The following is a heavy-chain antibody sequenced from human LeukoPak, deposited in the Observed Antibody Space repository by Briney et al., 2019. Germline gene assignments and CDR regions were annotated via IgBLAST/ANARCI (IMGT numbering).Heavy chain of an antibody. Sequence: PGGSLRLSCAASGFTFSSYSMTWVRQAPGKGLEWVSSISSSSSYIYYADSVKGRFTISRDNAKNSLYLQMNSLRAEDTAVYYCARFNAGATVFDYWGQGTLVTVSS. CDR3: ARFNAGATVFDY. D-gene: IGHD1-26*01. CDR2: ISSSSSYI. J-gene: IGHJ4*02. CDR1: GFTFSSYS. V-gene: IGHV3-21*01.